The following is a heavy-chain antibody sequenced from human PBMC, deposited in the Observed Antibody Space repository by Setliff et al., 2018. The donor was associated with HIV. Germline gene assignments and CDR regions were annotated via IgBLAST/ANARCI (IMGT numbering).Heavy chain of an antibody. D-gene: IGHD3-10*01. J-gene: IGHJ4*01. CDR2: IWYNGGKT. V-gene: IGHV3-33*03. Sequence: GGSLRLSCAASGFTFSSYGMHWVRQAPGKGLEWVAFIWYNGGKTYYADSVQGRFTVSRDSANNLLFLQMNNLRDEDTAVYYCASFYGDYGYWGHGTQVTVSS. CDR3: ASFYGDYGY. CDR1: GFTFSSYG.